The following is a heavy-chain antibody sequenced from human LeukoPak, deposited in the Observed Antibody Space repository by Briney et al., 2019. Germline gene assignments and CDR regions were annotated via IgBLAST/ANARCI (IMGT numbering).Heavy chain of an antibody. CDR3: ATYRQVLLPFES. CDR2: LSSSSSYI. J-gene: IGHJ4*02. CDR1: GFTFSSYS. Sequence: PGGSLRLSCAASGFTFSSYSMNWVRQAPGKGLEWVSSLSSSSSYIDYADSVKGRFTISRDNAKNSLYLQMNSLRAEDTAIYYCATYRQVLLPFESWGQGTLVTVSS. V-gene: IGHV3-21*04. D-gene: IGHD5-18*01.